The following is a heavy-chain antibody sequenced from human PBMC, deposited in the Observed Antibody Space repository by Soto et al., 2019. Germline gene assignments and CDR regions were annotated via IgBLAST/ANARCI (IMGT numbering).Heavy chain of an antibody. J-gene: IGHJ4*02. V-gene: IGHV3-23*01. CDR1: GFTFSSYA. Sequence: EXXXXXSXGDLXXPGGSLRXXCAAXGFTFSSYAMGWVRQAPGTXXXXXXVIDGSGGDISLADSVKGRFTISRDNSKSTLFXHXNXXXVEDTGRYYCAKEVVAAAYVETSPFDLWGQGTLVTVSS. D-gene: IGHD3-22*01. CDR3: AKEVVAAAYVETSPFDL. CDR2: IDGSGGDI.